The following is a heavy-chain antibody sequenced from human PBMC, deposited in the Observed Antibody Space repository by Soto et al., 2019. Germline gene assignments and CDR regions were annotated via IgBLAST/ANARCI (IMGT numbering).Heavy chain of an antibody. CDR3: TRPYGNREDAFDI. Sequence: GGSLRLSCAASGFTFSSYAMHWVRQAPGKGLEWVAVISYDGSNKYYADSVKGRFTISRDNSKNTLYLQMNSLRAEDTAVYYLTRPYGNREDAFDIGGREARVTV. CDR1: GFTFSSYA. D-gene: IGHD4-4*01. CDR2: ISYDGSNK. V-gene: IGHV3-30-3*01. J-gene: IGHJ3*02.